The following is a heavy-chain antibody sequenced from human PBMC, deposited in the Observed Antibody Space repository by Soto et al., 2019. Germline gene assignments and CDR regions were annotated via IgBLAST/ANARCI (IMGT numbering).Heavy chain of an antibody. V-gene: IGHV4-30-2*01. CDR2: IYHSGST. D-gene: IGHD6-6*01. CDR1: GGSISSGGYS. J-gene: IGHJ4*02. CDR3: ARVKSSSNSYYFDY. Sequence: SETLSLTCAVSGGSISSGGYSWSWIRQPPGKGLGWIGYIYHSGSTYYNPSLKSRVTISVDRSKNQFSLKLSSVTAADTAVYYCARVKSSSNSYYFDYWGQGTLVTVSS.